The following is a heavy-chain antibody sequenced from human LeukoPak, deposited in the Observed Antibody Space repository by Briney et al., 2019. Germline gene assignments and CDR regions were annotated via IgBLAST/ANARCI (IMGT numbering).Heavy chain of an antibody. CDR2: INHSGST. V-gene: IGHV4-34*01. J-gene: IGHJ4*02. CDR1: GGSFSGYY. D-gene: IGHD3-9*01. CDR3: ARGMLRYFDR. Sequence: PSGTLSLTCAVYGGSFSGYYWSWIRQPPGKGLEWIGEINHSGSTNYNPSLKSRVTISVDTSKNQFSLKLSSVTAADTAVYYCARGMLRYFDRWGQGTLVTVSS.